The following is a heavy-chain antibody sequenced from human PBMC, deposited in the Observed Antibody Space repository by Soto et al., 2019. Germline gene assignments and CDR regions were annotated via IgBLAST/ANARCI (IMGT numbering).Heavy chain of an antibody. D-gene: IGHD3-10*01. Sequence: QVQLVQSGGEVKKPGASVKVSCKASGYTFTSYGLTWVRQAPGQGLEWMGWISPYNGNTDYAQKFQGRVTMTTDTFTSTAYMELRSLRYDDTAVYYCAREWDYYASRTYSNWFDPWGQGTLVTVSS. V-gene: IGHV1-18*01. CDR2: ISPYNGNT. CDR1: GYTFTSYG. CDR3: AREWDYYASRTYSNWFDP. J-gene: IGHJ5*02.